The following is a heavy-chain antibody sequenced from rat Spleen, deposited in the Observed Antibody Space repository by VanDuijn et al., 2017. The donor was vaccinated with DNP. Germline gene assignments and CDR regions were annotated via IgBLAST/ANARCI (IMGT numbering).Heavy chain of an antibody. CDR2: INTDGGSA. CDR3: TTGTPNWFAY. CDR1: GFTFSTYW. V-gene: IGHV5-58*01. D-gene: IGHD3-4*01. Sequence: EVQLVETGGGLVQPGGSLKLSCVASGFTFSTYWMYWIRQAPGKGLEWLSSINTDGGSAYYPDSVRGRFTISRNNAENTVYLQMSSLRSEDTATYYCTTGTPNWFAYWGQGTLVTVSS. J-gene: IGHJ3*01.